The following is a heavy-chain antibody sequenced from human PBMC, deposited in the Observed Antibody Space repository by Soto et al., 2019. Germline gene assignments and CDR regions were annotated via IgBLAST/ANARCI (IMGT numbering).Heavy chain of an antibody. V-gene: IGHV1-46*01. D-gene: IGHD3-22*01. CDR1: GYTFTSYY. Sequence: ASVKVSCKASGYTFTSYYMHWVRQAPGQGLEWMGIINPSGGSTSYAQKFQGRVTMTRDTSTSTVYMELSSLRSEDTAVYYCAREIGVHYYYDSSGVDAFDIWGQGTMVTVSS. J-gene: IGHJ3*02. CDR2: INPSGGST. CDR3: AREIGVHYYYDSSGVDAFDI.